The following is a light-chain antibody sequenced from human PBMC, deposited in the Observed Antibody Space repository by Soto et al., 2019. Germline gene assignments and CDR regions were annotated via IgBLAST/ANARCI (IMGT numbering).Light chain of an antibody. CDR2: AAS. J-gene: IGKJ1*01. CDR1: QGISSY. Sequence: QLTQSPSSLSASVGDRVTITCRASQGISSYLAWYQQKLGKAPKLLIYAASTLQSGVPSRFSGSGSGTDFTLSISSLPPEDFATYYCQQLNSYPRTFGQGTKVEIK. V-gene: IGKV1-9*01. CDR3: QQLNSYPRT.